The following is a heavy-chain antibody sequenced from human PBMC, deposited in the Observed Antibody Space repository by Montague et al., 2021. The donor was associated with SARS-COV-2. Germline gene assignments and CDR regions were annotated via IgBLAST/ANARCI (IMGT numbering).Heavy chain of an antibody. D-gene: IGHD4-17*01. CDR1: GGSVSSAGYS. Sequence: TLSLTCGVSGGSVSSAGYSWYWIREPPGKGLEWIGHVHHSGNSYYNPSLKSRVTISRDGPKNQFSLKVTSVTAADTAVYYCASYRDYGDYFWGQGALVTVAP. CDR3: ASYRDYGDYF. J-gene: IGHJ4*02. CDR2: VHHSGNS. V-gene: IGHV4-30-2*01.